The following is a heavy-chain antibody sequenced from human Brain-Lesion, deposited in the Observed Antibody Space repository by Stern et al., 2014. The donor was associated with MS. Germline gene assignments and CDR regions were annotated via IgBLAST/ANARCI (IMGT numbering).Heavy chain of an antibody. V-gene: IGHV4-39*01. J-gene: IGHJ4*02. CDR3: ARHDSVPRPSQLYSARDRGPGYFDY. CDR1: GGSISSSTYY. Sequence: QVQLMQSGPGLVKPSETLSLTCTVSGGSISSSTYYWAWIRQPPGKGLEWIGNIYYSGFTYYNPSLKSRVTISVEMSKNQFSLHLSSVPAADPAIYYCARHDSVPRPSQLYSARDRGPGYFDYWGQGTLVTVSS. D-gene: IGHD1-26*01. CDR2: IYYSGFT.